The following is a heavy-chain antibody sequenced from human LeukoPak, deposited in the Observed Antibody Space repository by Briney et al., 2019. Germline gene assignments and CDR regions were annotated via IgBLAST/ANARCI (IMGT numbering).Heavy chain of an antibody. J-gene: IGHJ6*02. CDR2: INAGNGNT. CDR3: ARASSWSQYYYYYGMDV. CDR1: GYTFTSYA. V-gene: IGHV1-3*01. Sequence: ASVKVSCKASGYTFTSYAMHWVRQAPGQRLEWMGWINAGNGNTKYSQKFQGRVTITRDTSASTAYMELRSLRSDDTAVYYCARASSWSQYYYYYGMDVWGQGTTVTVSS. D-gene: IGHD6-13*01.